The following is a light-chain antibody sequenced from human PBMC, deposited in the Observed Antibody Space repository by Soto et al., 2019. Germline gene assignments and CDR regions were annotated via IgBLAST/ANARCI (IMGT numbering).Light chain of an antibody. CDR3: QQSYSPLWT. Sequence: SQMTPSSYALFSAVGGRGHIPCRARQNITTYLNWYQQKPGKAPKLLIYAASSLQSGVPSRFSGSGSGTDFTLTISSLQPEDFATYYCQQSYSPLWTFGQGTKGDIK. V-gene: IGKV1-39*01. CDR1: QNITTY. J-gene: IGKJ1*01. CDR2: AAS.